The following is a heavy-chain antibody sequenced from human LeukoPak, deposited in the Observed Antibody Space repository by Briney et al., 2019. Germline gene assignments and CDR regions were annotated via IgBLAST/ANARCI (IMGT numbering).Heavy chain of an antibody. D-gene: IGHD2/OR15-2a*01. CDR3: ARQRREYYAP. J-gene: IGHJ5*02. Sequence: LETLSLTCAVYGGSFSGYYWSWIRQPPGKGLEWIGEINHSGSTNYNPSLKSRVTISVDTSKNQFSLKLSSVTAADTAVYYCARQRREYYAPWGQGTLVTVSS. V-gene: IGHV4-34*01. CDR2: INHSGST. CDR1: GGSFSGYY.